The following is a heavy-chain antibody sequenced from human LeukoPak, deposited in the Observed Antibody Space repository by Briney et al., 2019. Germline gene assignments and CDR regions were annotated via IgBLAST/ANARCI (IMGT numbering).Heavy chain of an antibody. D-gene: IGHD3-22*01. J-gene: IGHJ4*02. V-gene: IGHV4-39*01. CDR1: NASIISSSYY. CDR2: IYYHGRT. Sequence: SETLSLTCSVSNASIISSSYYWGWIRQPPGKGLEWIGSIYYHGRTYYNPSLKIRVTISADTSKNQFSLNLNSVTASDTAVYYCARQKILDDNYDSSGYYVDQWGQGSLVTVSS. CDR3: ARQKILDDNYDSSGYYVDQ.